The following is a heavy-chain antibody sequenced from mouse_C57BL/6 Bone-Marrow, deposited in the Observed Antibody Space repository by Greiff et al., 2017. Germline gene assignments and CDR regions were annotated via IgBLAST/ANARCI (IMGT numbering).Heavy chain of an antibody. J-gene: IGHJ1*03. D-gene: IGHD2-5*01. Sequence: VQLQQPGAELVKPGASVKMSCKASGYTFTSYWITWVKQRPGQGLEWIGDSYPGSGSHNHNEKFKSKATLTVDTSSSPAYMQLSSLTSEDSAVEYCARPYYSNYWYFDVWGTGTTVTVSS. V-gene: IGHV1-55*01. CDR1: GYTFTSYW. CDR2: SYPGSGSH. CDR3: ARPYYSNYWYFDV.